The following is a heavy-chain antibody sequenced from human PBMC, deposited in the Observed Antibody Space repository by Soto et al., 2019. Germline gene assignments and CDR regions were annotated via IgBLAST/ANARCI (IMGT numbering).Heavy chain of an antibody. CDR1: GFTFDDYA. CDR2: ISWNSGNI. V-gene: IGHV3-9*01. Sequence: EVQQEDSGGALVQPGRSLRLSCAASGFTFDDYAMHWVRQVLGKGLEWVSSISWNSGNIGYADSVKGRFTTSRDNAKNSLYLQMNSLRPEDTALYYCVRSKGGYSYGTPFDYWGQGTLVTVSS. CDR3: VRSKGGYSYGTPFDY. J-gene: IGHJ4*02. D-gene: IGHD5-18*01.